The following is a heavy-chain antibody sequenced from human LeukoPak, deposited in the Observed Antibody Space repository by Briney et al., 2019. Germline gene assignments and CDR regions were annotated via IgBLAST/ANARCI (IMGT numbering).Heavy chain of an antibody. J-gene: IGHJ3*02. CDR3: ARDGPIMITFGGVIVRSDAFHI. Sequence: GASVKVSCKASGYTFTGYYMHWVRQTPGQGLEWMGWINPNSGGTNYAQKFQGRVTMTRDTSISTAYMELSRLRSDDTAVYYCARDGPIMITFGGVIVRSDAFHIWGQGTMVTVSS. CDR1: GYTFTGYY. CDR2: INPNSGGT. V-gene: IGHV1-2*02. D-gene: IGHD3-16*02.